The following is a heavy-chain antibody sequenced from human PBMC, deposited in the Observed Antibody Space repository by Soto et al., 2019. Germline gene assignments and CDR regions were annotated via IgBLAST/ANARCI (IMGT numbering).Heavy chain of an antibody. D-gene: IGHD2-8*01. V-gene: IGHV1-2*02. CDR1: GYTFSAYN. Sequence: QVQLVQSGAEMKKPGASVRVSCKASGYTFSAYNVHWVRQAPGQGPQWVGWIYLNTGVTNYGPELQDRVTMPRDTAISTAYMELNILRSDGKAIYYCAIGENFGDGVFDVWGQGTVGAVSS. CDR3: AIGENFGDGVFDV. J-gene: IGHJ3*01. CDR2: IYLNTGVT.